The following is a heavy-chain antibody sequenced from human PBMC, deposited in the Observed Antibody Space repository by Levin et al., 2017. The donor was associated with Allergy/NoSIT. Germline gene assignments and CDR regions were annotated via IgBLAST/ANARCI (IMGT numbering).Heavy chain of an antibody. J-gene: IGHJ4*02. CDR1: GFTFTNYW. V-gene: IGHV3-74*01. CDR3: ARDLVYGSGSQDY. CDR2: INIDGTTA. Sequence: RPGGSLRLSCAASGFTFTNYWMHWVRQAPGKGLVWVSRINIDGTTAQCADSVKGRFTVSRDNAKNTLYLQMNDLGVEDTAVYYCARDLVYGSGSQDYWGQGTLVTVSS. D-gene: IGHD3-10*01.